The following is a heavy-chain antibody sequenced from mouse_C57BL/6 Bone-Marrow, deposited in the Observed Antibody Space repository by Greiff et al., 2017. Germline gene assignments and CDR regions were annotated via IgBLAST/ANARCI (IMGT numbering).Heavy chain of an antibody. V-gene: IGHV1-59*01. CDR3: ARNPITTVVAPHSDV. J-gene: IGHJ1*03. CDR2: IDPSDSYN. Sequence: QVQLQQPGAELVRPGTSVTLSCKASGYTFTSYWMHWVKKRPGQGLEWIGVIDPSDSYNNYTQKYKGKATLTVDTSSSTAYMQHSSLTSEESAVYYCARNPITTVVAPHSDVWGTGTTVTVSS. CDR1: GYTFTSYW. D-gene: IGHD1-1*01.